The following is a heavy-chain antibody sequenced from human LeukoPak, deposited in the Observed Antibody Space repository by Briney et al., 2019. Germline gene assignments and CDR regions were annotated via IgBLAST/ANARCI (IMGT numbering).Heavy chain of an antibody. Sequence: ASVKVSCKASGGTFSSYAISWVRQAPGQGLEWMGGIIPIFGTANYAQKFQGRVTITADESTSTAYMELSSLRSEDTAVYYCARDGYYSLYYYDSSGYFQHWGQGTLVTVSS. V-gene: IGHV1-69*13. CDR2: IIPIFGTA. J-gene: IGHJ1*01. CDR3: ARDGYYSLYYYDSSGYFQH. CDR1: GGTFSSYA. D-gene: IGHD3-22*01.